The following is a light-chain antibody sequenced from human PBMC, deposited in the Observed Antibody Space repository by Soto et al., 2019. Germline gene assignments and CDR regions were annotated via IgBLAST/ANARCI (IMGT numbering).Light chain of an antibody. Sequence: DIQMTQSPSTLSASVGDRVTITCRASQSVSSWLAWFQQKPGKVPKLLIYKASSLESGVPSRFSGSGSGTEFTLTISSLHPDDFAAYYCQQYNSYPWTFGQGTKVEIK. J-gene: IGKJ1*01. CDR3: QQYNSYPWT. V-gene: IGKV1-5*03. CDR2: KAS. CDR1: QSVSSW.